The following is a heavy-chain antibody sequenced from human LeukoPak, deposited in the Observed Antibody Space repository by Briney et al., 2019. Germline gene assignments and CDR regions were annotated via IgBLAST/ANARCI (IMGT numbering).Heavy chain of an antibody. V-gene: IGHV1-2*02. J-gene: IGHJ4*02. CDR3: ARAHPSVFFDY. CDR1: GYTFSGYY. CDR2: INPNSGGT. Sequence: GASVKVSCKASGYTFSGYYMNWVRQAPGQGLEWMGWINPNSGGTNYAQKFQGRVTMTRDTSISTAYMELSRLRSDDTAVYYCARAHPSVFFDYWGQGTLVTVSS.